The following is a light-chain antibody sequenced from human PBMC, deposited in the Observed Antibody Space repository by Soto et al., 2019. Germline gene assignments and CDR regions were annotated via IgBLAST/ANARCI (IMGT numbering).Light chain of an antibody. CDR3: QHYNSYWT. CDR1: QSISSW. CDR2: KAS. Sequence: DIPMTQSPSTLSASVGDRVTITCRASQSISSWLAWYQQKPGKAPKLLIYKASSLESGVPSRFSGSGSGTEFPLTISSLHPDDFATYYCQHYNSYWTFGQGTKVEIK. V-gene: IGKV1-5*03. J-gene: IGKJ1*01.